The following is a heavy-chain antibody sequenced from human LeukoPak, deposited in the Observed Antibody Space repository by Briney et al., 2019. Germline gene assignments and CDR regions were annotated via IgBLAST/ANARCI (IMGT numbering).Heavy chain of an antibody. V-gene: IGHV4-59*11. J-gene: IGHJ3*02. CDR1: GDSFSRHY. Sequence: SETLSLTCAVSGDSFSRHYWTWIRQSPGTGLEGIGYISHIGRTNYNPSLKSRVTISIDTSKNQFSLKLRSVTAADTAVYYCARDLVTVTKGFDIWGQGTMVSVSS. CDR2: ISHIGRT. CDR3: ARDLVTVTKGFDI. D-gene: IGHD4-17*01.